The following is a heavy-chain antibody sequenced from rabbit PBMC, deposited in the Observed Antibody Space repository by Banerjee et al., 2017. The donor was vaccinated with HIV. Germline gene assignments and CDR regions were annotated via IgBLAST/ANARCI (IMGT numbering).Heavy chain of an antibody. Sequence: QSLEESGGDLVKPGASLTLTCTASGFSFGSSDYMCWVRQAPGKGLEWIACIYTGSGSTYYASWAKGRFTISKASSTTVTLQMTSLTAADTATYFCARGDDYGDYVGDYFNLWGQGTLVTVS. CDR3: ARGDDYGDYVGDYFNL. V-gene: IGHV1S40*01. D-gene: IGHD2-1*01. CDR1: GFSFGSSDY. CDR2: IYTGSGST. J-gene: IGHJ4*01.